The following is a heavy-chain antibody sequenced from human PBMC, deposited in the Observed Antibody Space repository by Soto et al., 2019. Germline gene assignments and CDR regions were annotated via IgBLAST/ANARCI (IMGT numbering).Heavy chain of an antibody. CDR2: IYPGDSDT. CDR3: AAATMVRNAFDI. V-gene: IGHV5-51*01. Sequence: GESLKISCKGSGYIFTSYWIGWGLQMPGKGLEWMGIIYPGDSDTRYSPSFQGQVTISADKSISTAYLQWSSLKASDTAMYYCAAATMVRNAFDIWGQGTMVTVSS. CDR1: GYIFTSYW. D-gene: IGHD3-10*01. J-gene: IGHJ3*02.